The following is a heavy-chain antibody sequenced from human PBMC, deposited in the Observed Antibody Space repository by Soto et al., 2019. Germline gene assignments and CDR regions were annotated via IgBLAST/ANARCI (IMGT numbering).Heavy chain of an antibody. V-gene: IGHV3-9*01. CDR1: GFFFEDYA. CDR3: AKDMSSSQGGSYAAEL. D-gene: IGHD6-6*01. J-gene: IGHJ4*02. Sequence: EVQLVESGGGLVQPGRSLRLSCGASGFFFEDYAMHWVRQAPGKGLEWVSAISWNSGNIGYADSVKGRFTISRDNAKNSLYLQMNSLRTEDTSFYFCAKDMSSSQGGSYAAELWGQGTLVTVSS. CDR2: ISWNSGNI.